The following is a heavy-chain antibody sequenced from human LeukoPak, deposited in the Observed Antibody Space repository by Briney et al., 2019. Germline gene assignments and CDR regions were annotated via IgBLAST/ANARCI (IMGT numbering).Heavy chain of an antibody. J-gene: IGHJ4*02. V-gene: IGHV1-69*13. CDR3: ARDSPDSSGYYYMIDY. D-gene: IGHD3-22*01. CDR2: IIPIFGTA. Sequence: ASVKVSCKASGGTFSSYAISWVRQAPGQGLEWMGGIIPIFGTANYAQKFQGRVTITADESTSTAYMELSSPRSEDTAVYYCARDSPDSSGYYYMIDYWGQGTLVTVSS. CDR1: GGTFSSYA.